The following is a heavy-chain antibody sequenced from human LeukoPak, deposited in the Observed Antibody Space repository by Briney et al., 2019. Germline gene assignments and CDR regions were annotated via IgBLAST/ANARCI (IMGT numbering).Heavy chain of an antibody. CDR1: GGSFSGYC. CDR2: INHSGST. CDR3: ARGKVQGGDY. J-gene: IGHJ4*02. V-gene: IGHV4-34*01. D-gene: IGHD1-1*01. Sequence: PSETLSLTCAVYGGSFSGYCWSWIRQPPGKGLEWIGEINHSGSTNYNPSLKSRVTISVDTSKNQFSLKLSSVTAADTAVYYCARGKVQGGDYWGQGTLVTVSS.